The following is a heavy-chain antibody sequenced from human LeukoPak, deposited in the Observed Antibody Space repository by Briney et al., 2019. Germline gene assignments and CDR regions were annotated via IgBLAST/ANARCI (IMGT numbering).Heavy chain of an antibody. CDR3: ARGLRAGATGR. CDR2: VSYSGGT. V-gene: IGHV4-59*01. Sequence: ASETLSLTCIVSGDSISTYYWSWVRQPPGKGLEWIGYVSYSGGTNYNPSLKSQLTISVDTSKNQFSMKLSSVTAADTAVYYCARGLRAGATGRWGQGTLVTVSS. J-gene: IGHJ4*02. CDR1: GDSISTYY. D-gene: IGHD1-26*01.